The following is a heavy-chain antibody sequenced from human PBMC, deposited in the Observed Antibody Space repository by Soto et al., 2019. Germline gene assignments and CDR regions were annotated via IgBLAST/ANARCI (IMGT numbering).Heavy chain of an antibody. D-gene: IGHD6-6*01. CDR3: ARASIAAQVDY. V-gene: IGHV3-48*02. Sequence: EVQLVESGGGLVQPGGSLRLSCAASGFTFSSYSMNWVRQAPGKGLEWVSYISSSSSTIYYADSVKGRFTISRDNAKNSLYLQMNRLREEDTAVYYWARASIAAQVDYWGQGTLVTVSS. CDR1: GFTFSSYS. CDR2: ISSSSSTI. J-gene: IGHJ4*02.